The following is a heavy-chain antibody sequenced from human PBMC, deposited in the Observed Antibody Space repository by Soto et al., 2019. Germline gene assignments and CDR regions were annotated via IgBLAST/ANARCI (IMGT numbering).Heavy chain of an antibody. CDR1: GFSFSNAW. CDR2: IKSKTDGGTT. D-gene: IGHD2-2*01. J-gene: IGHJ4*01. Sequence: EVQLVESGGGLVKPGGSLTLSCAASGFSFSNAWINWVRQVPGKGLEWVGRIKSKTDGGTTDFAAPVKGRFAISRDDSNNMVYLQMNSLKTEDTAVYYCTTDSYITSVIIRFDYWGHGTLVTVSS. V-gene: IGHV3-15*07. CDR3: TTDSYITSVIIRFDY.